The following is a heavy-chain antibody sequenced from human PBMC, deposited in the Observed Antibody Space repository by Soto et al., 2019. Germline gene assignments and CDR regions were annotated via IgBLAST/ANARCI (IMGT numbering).Heavy chain of an antibody. D-gene: IGHD2-21*01. Sequence: QVQLVESGGGVVQTERSLRLCCAASGFTFSNYAMHWVRQAPGKGLEWVAVVSSDGSNTYYADSVKGRFTISRDNSKNTLYLQMNNLRPDDTAVYYCARDDWRSPLPPGDYWGQGTLVTVSS. J-gene: IGHJ4*02. CDR1: GFTFSNYA. CDR2: VSSDGSNT. CDR3: ARDDWRSPLPPGDY. V-gene: IGHV3-30-3*01.